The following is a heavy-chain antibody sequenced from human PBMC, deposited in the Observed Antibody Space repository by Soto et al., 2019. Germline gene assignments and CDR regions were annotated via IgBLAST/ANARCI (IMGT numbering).Heavy chain of an antibody. CDR1: GGSFSGYY. D-gene: IGHD6-19*01. V-gene: IGHV4-34*01. Sequence: QVQLQQWGAGLLKPSETLSLTCAVYGGSFSGYYWSWIRQPPGKGLEWIGEINHSGSTNYNPSLKGRVTISVDTAKNQFSLEVSSVAAAGTAVYYCANWGAVAGRWGQGTLVTVSS. CDR2: INHSGST. CDR3: ANWGAVAGR. J-gene: IGHJ4*02.